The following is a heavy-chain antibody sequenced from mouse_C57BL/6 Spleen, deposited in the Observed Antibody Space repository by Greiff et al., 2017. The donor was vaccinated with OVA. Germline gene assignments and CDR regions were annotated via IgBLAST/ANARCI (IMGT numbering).Heavy chain of an antibody. Sequence: VKLVESGAELMKPGASVKLSCKATGYTFTGYWIEWVKQRPGHGLEWIGEIFPGDGSTNYNEKFKGKATFTADTSSNTAYMQLSSLTTEDSAIYEGERGGDYYGSGYLDYWGQGTTLTVSS. V-gene: IGHV1-9*01. CDR2: IFPGDGST. D-gene: IGHD1-1*01. CDR3: ERGGDYYGSGYLDY. CDR1: GYTFTGYW. J-gene: IGHJ2*01.